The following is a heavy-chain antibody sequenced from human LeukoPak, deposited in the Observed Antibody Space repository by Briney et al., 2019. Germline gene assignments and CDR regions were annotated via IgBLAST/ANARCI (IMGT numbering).Heavy chain of an antibody. V-gene: IGHV3-21*01. CDR2: ISSSSSYI. Sequence: GGSLGLSCAASGFTFSSYSMNWVRQAPGKGLEWVSSISSSSSYIYYADSVKGRFTISRDNAKNSLYLQMKSLRAEDTAVYYCARGKTSQNIVTRKTYNWFDPWGQGTLVTVSS. CDR3: ARGKTSQNIVTRKTYNWFDP. D-gene: IGHD2/OR15-2a*01. CDR1: GFTFSSYS. J-gene: IGHJ5*02.